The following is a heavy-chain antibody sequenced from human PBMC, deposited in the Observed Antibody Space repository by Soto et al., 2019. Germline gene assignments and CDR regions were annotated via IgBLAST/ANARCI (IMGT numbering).Heavy chain of an antibody. Sequence: EVQLSESGGGLAQPGGSLRLSCAASGFTFSSYAMSWVRQAPGKGLEWVSGIGGSGDNTFYADFVKGRFTISRDNSENTLYLQMNSRRAEDTAIYYCARTITGYFWAGAYWGKGTPVTVSS. V-gene: IGHV3-23*01. CDR2: IGGSGDNT. CDR3: ARTITGYFWAGAY. CDR1: GFTFSSYA. J-gene: IGHJ4*02. D-gene: IGHD1-1*01.